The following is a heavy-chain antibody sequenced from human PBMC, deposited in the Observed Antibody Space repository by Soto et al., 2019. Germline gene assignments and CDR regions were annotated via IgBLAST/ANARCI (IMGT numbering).Heavy chain of an antibody. D-gene: IGHD2-8*02. CDR2: IYYTGST. J-gene: IGHJ4*02. CDR3: ARLPGPESL. Sequence: SETLSLTCSVSCGSVSSGDYYWSWVRQPPGKGLEWIGYIYYTGSTSYNPSLKSRVTMSADTSKNLLSLNLKSVTAADTAMYFCARLPGPESLWGQGTLVTVSS. V-gene: IGHV4-61*03. CDR1: CGSVSSGDYY.